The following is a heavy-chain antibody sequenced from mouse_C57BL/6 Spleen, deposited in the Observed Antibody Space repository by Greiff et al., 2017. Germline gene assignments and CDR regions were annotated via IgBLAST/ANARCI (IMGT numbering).Heavy chain of an antibody. CDR2: IYPGGGYT. J-gene: IGHJ2*01. Sequence: QVQLKESGAELVRPGTSVKMSCKASGYTFTNYWIGWAKQRPGHGLEWIGDIYPGGGYTNYNEKFKGKATLTADKSSSTAYMQFSSLTSEDAAIYYCARGTTAPDYWGQGTTLTVSS. V-gene: IGHV1-63*01. CDR3: ARGTTAPDY. CDR1: GYTFTNYW. D-gene: IGHD1-2*01.